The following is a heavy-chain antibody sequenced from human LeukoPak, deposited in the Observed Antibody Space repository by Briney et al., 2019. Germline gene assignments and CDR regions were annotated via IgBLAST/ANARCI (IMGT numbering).Heavy chain of an antibody. D-gene: IGHD4-17*01. CDR1: GYSISSAYF. J-gene: IGHJ4*02. V-gene: IGHV4-38-2*02. CDR3: ARDEYGDYYFDY. CDR2: INHSGTT. Sequence: SETLSLTCTVSGYSISSAYFWGWIRQPPGKGLEWIGSINHSGTTYYNPSLKSRVTISVDTSNNQFSLRLSSVTAADTAVYYCARDEYGDYYFDYWGQGTLVTVSS.